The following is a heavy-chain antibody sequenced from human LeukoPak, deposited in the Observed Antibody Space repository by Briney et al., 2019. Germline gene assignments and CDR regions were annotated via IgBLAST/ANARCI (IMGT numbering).Heavy chain of an antibody. CDR1: GGPISTYY. Sequence: SEILSLTCTVSGGPISTYYWSWTRQPPGKGLEWIGYIYYSGSTNYNPSLKSRVTISVDTSKNQFSLKLSSVTAADMFFFQAEDGIRDFDPIDYWGQGTLVTVSS. CDR3: EDGIRDFDPIDY. D-gene: IGHD3-9*01. V-gene: IGHV4-59*08. CDR2: IYYSGST. J-gene: IGHJ4*02.